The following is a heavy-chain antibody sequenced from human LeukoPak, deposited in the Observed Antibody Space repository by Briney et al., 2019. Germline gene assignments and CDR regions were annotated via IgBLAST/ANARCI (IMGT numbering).Heavy chain of an antibody. Sequence: SETLSLTCTVSGGSISSYYWTWIRQPPGKGLEWFGYIYYSGTTYSNPSLKSRVTISLDTSKNKFSLNLTSVNVADTAVYYCARAGGYSGYASNWGQGTLVTVSS. CDR2: IYYSGTT. D-gene: IGHD5-12*01. CDR3: ARAGGYSGYASN. CDR1: GGSISSYY. V-gene: IGHV4-59*01. J-gene: IGHJ4*02.